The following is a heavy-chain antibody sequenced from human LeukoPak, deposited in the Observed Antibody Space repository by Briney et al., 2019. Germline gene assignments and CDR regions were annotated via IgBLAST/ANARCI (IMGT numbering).Heavy chain of an antibody. CDR3: AKDRRLMSPHYGMDV. D-gene: IGHD2-21*02. Sequence: AGGSLRLSCAASGFTFTSYGIHWVRQAPGKGLEWVAVISYDGSYQYYADSVKGRFIISRDNSENTVYLQLISLRAEDTAVYYCAKDRRLMSPHYGMDVWGQGTTVIVSS. J-gene: IGHJ6*02. CDR1: GFTFTSYG. V-gene: IGHV3-30*18. CDR2: ISYDGSYQ.